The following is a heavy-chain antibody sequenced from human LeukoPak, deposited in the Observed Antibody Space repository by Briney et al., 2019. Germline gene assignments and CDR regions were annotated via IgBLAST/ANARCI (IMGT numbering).Heavy chain of an antibody. CDR3: ARGQGYCSSTSCLNWFDP. CDR1: GGSFSGYY. D-gene: IGHD2-2*01. J-gene: IGHJ5*02. Sequence: PSETLSLTCAVYGGSFSGYYWSWILQPPGKGLEWIGEINHSGSTNYNPSLKSRVTISVDTSKNQFSLKLSSVTAADTAVYYCARGQGYCSSTSCLNWFDPWGQGTLVTVSS. CDR2: INHSGST. V-gene: IGHV4-34*01.